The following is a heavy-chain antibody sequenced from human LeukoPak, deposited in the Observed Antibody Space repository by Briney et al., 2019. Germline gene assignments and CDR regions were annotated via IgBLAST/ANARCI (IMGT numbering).Heavy chain of an antibody. Sequence: SSYGMNWVRQPPGKGLEWIGSIYYSGSTYYNPSLMSRVTISVDTSKNQFSLMLNSVTAADTAIYYCARHWGRDTFDIWGQGTMVTVSS. CDR2: IYYSGST. CDR1: SSYG. CDR3: ARHWGRDTFDI. D-gene: IGHD3-16*01. V-gene: IGHV4-39*01. J-gene: IGHJ3*02.